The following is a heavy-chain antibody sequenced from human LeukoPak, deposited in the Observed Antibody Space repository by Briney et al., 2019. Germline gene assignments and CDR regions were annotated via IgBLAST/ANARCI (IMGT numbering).Heavy chain of an antibody. V-gene: IGHV3-7*01. CDR2: FAWDESAI. CDR1: GFNFRRYN. D-gene: IGHD3-3*01. Sequence: PGGSLRLPCITSGFNFRRYNMAWVRQAPGKGLEWLATFAWDESAIEYADSVRGRFTISRDNAKNSVHLQMTGLRAEDMAVYFCVTEFWYRFDYWGQGLLVTVSS. CDR3: VTEFWYRFDY. J-gene: IGHJ4*02.